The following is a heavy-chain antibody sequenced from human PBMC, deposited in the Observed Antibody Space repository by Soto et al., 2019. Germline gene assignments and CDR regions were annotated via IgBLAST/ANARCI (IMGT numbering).Heavy chain of an antibody. CDR3: ARGLITGSQYSGGWYYFDS. CDR1: GGSISSSSYY. J-gene: IGHJ4*02. V-gene: IGHV4-39*02. D-gene: IGHD1-26*01. CDR2: IYYSGST. Sequence: SETLSLTCTVSGGSISSSSYYWGWIRQPPGKGLEWIGSIYYSGSTYYNQSLKSRVTISVDTSKNQFYLKLSSVTAAVTAVYYCARGLITGSQYSGGWYYFDSWGQGTQVTVSS.